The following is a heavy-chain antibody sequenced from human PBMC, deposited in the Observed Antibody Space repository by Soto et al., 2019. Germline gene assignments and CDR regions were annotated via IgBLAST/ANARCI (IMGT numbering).Heavy chain of an antibody. J-gene: IGHJ5*02. V-gene: IGHV4-4*07. CDR1: GISIDNYY. Sequence: SSETLSLTCTVSGISIDNYYCSWIRQSAGKGLEWIGRIYSSGTTNYNPSLKSRVTMSVDMSKSQFSLNVRSVTAADTAVYYCVRDVGGSAWFAPWGQGTLVTVSS. CDR2: IYSSGTT. CDR3: VRDVGGSAWFAP.